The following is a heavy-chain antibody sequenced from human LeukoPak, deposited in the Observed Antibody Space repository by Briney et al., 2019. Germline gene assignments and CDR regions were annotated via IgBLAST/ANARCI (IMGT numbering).Heavy chain of an antibody. J-gene: IGHJ3*02. Sequence: ASVKVSCKASGYTFTSYYMHWVRQAPGQGLEWMGIINPSVGSTSYAQKFQGRVTMTRDTSTSTVYMELSSLRSEDTAVYYCLVLGYCSGGSCPPNAFDIWGQGTMVTVSS. V-gene: IGHV1-46*01. D-gene: IGHD2-15*01. CDR1: GYTFTSYY. CDR2: INPSVGST. CDR3: LVLGYCSGGSCPPNAFDI.